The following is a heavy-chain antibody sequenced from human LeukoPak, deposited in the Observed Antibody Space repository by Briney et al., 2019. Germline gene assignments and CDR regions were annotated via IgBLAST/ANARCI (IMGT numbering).Heavy chain of an antibody. CDR1: GGSFSDYY. J-gene: IGHJ4*02. CDR2: INESGRT. CDR3: AREDYYDSSGFFDY. Sequence: SETLSLTCAVYGGSFSDYYWSWIRQPPGKGLEWIGEINESGRTDYNPSLKSQVTISVDTSENQFSLKLTSVTAADTAVYYCAREDYYDSSGFFDYWGQGTLVTVSS. D-gene: IGHD3-22*01. V-gene: IGHV4-34*01.